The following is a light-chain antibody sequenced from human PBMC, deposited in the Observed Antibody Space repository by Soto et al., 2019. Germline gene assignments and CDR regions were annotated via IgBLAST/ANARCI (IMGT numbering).Light chain of an antibody. CDR3: QQRYNWPLT. V-gene: IGKV3-11*01. CDR1: QSVSSY. CDR2: DAS. J-gene: IGKJ1*01. Sequence: EIVLTQSPATLSLSPGARATLSCRASQSVSSYLAWYQQKFGQAPRILIYDASNRAPGIPARFSGSGSSTDFTLTISSLEPEDFAIYYRQQRYNWPLTFGQGTKVEIK.